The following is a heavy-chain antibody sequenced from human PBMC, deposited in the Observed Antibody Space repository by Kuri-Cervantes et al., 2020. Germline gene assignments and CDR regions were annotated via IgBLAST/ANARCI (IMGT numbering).Heavy chain of an antibody. J-gene: IGHJ4*02. CDR3: ANRKNWGPFDY. V-gene: IGHV3-30*07. CDR2: ISYDGSNK. D-gene: IGHD7-27*01. CDR1: GFTFSSYA. Sequence: GGSLRLCWAASGFTFSSYAIHWVRQAPGKGLEWVAVISYDGSNKYYADSVQGRFTISRDSSKNTLFLQMDSLRADDTAVYYCANRKNWGPFDYWGQGTLVTVSS.